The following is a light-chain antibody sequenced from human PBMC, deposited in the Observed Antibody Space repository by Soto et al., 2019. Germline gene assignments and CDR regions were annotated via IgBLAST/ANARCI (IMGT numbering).Light chain of an antibody. J-gene: IGKJ1*01. CDR2: GAS. V-gene: IGKV3-20*01. CDR1: QSVSSSY. CDR3: QQYGSSPLWT. Sequence: ELVLTQSPGTLSLSPGERATLSCRASQSVSSSYLAWSQQKPCQAHRLLIYGASSRATGIPDRFSGSGSGTDFTLTISRLEPEDFAVYYCQQYGSSPLWTFGQGTKVDIK.